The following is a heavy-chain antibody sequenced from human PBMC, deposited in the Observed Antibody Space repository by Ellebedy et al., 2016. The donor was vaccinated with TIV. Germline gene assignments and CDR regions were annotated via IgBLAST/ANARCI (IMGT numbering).Heavy chain of an antibody. CDR1: GYSFTSYW. CDR3: ARRAGTTNWFDP. Sequence: KVSCKGSGYSFTSYWIGWVRQMPGKGLEWMGIIYPGDSDTRYSPSFQGQVTFSVDKSISTAYLQWSSLKASDTAIYYCARRAGTTNWFDPWGQGTLVTVSS. V-gene: IGHV5-51*01. CDR2: IYPGDSDT. J-gene: IGHJ5*02. D-gene: IGHD1-7*01.